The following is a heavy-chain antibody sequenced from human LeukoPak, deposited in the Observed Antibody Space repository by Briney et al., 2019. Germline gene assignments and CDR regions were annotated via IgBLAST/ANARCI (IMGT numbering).Heavy chain of an antibody. J-gene: IGHJ4*02. CDR1: GFTFSSYA. Sequence: PGGSLRLSCAASGFTFSSYAMHWVRQAPGKGLEYVSAISSNGGSTYYANSVKGRFTISRDNSKNTLYLQMGSLRAEDMAVYYCARVHVGRVVPAAIPEYYFDYWGQGTLVTVSS. V-gene: IGHV3-64*01. D-gene: IGHD2-2*02. CDR3: ARVHVGRVVPAAIPEYYFDY. CDR2: ISSNGGST.